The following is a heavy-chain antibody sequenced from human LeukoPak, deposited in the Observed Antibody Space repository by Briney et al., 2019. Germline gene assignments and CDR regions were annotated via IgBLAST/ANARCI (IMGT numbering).Heavy chain of an antibody. D-gene: IGHD3-3*01. CDR1: GGSISSYY. CDR3: ARVNYDFWSGYYWTYYFDY. CDR2: IYYSGST. J-gene: IGHJ4*02. Sequence: SETLSLTCTVSGGSISSYYWSWIRQPPGKGLEWIGYIYYSGSTNYNPSLKSRVTISVDTSKNQFFLKLSSVTAADTAVYYCARVNYDFWSGYYWTYYFDYWGQGTLVTVSS. V-gene: IGHV4-59*01.